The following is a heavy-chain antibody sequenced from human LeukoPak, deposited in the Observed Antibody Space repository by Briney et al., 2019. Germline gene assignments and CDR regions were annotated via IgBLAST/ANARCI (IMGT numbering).Heavy chain of an antibody. CDR2: IDYSGST. CDR1: GGSITSGFYY. D-gene: IGHD6-6*01. V-gene: IGHV4-31*03. J-gene: IGHJ6*02. Sequence: SQTLSLTCTVSGGSITSGFYYWSWIRQHPGKGLEWIGYIDYSGSTYYNPSLKSRVTISVDTSKNQFSLKLSSVTAADTAVYYCARGRPDYGMDVWGQGTTVTVSS. CDR3: ARGRPDYGMDV.